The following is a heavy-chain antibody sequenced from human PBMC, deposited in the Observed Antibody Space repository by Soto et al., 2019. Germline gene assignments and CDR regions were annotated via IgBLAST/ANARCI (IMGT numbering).Heavy chain of an antibody. V-gene: IGHV3-30*18. Sequence: PGGSLRLSCAASGFTFSRYGMHGVRQATGKGLEWVAVISYDGSNKYYADSVKGRFTISRDNSKNTLYLQMNSLRAEDTAVYYRAKDHVGWLDLMYYFDYWGQGTLVTVSS. CDR2: ISYDGSNK. CDR3: AKDHVGWLDLMYYFDY. D-gene: IGHD6-19*01. J-gene: IGHJ4*02. CDR1: GFTFSRYG.